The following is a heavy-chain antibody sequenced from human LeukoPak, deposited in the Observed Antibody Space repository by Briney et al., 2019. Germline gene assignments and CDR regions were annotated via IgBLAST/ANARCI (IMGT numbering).Heavy chain of an antibody. J-gene: IGHJ4*02. CDR3: ARHVRGYSSGWSPFDY. V-gene: IGHV5-51*01. CDR1: GYSFTSYW. D-gene: IGHD6-19*01. Sequence: GESLKISCKGSGYSFTSYWIGWVRQMPGKGLEWMGIIYPGDSDTRYSPSFQGQVTISADKSISTAYLQWSSLKASDTAMYYCARHVRGYSSGWSPFDYWGQGTLVTVSS. CDR2: IYPGDSDT.